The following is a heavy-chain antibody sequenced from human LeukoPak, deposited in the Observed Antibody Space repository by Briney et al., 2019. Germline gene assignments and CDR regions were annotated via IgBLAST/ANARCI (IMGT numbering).Heavy chain of an antibody. D-gene: IGHD1-14*01. CDR3: ARESTTLKTFDF. CDR2: IFTSGASGAT. J-gene: IGHJ4*02. Sequence: SETLSLTCTVSGGSITNYYWSWIRQPAGQGREWIRRIFTSGASGATNYHPSLKSRVTMSIDASKNQLSLRLSTVTAADTAVYYCARESTTLKTFDFWGQGTLVSVSS. CDR1: GGSITNYY. V-gene: IGHV4-4*07.